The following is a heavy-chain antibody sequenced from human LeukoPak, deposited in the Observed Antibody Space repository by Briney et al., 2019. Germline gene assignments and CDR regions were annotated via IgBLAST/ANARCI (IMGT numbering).Heavy chain of an antibody. CDR2: MSYSGST. CDR3: AIYYTSSQYGSGYMDV. V-gene: IGHV4-39*01. D-gene: IGHD3-10*01. Sequence: PSETLSLTCTLSVDPFSSSSNHWGWIRQPPGKGLEWIGSMSYSGSTYYNPSLKSRVTIAVDTSKTQFSLKRSSVTAADTAVYYCAIYYTSSQYGSGYMDVWGKGTTVTVSS. J-gene: IGHJ6*03. CDR1: VDPFSSSSNH.